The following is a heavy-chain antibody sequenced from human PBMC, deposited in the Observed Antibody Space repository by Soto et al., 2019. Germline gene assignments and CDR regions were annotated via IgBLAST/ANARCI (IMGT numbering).Heavy chain of an antibody. Sequence: SETLSLTCTVSGGSISSYYWSWIRQPPGKGLEWIGYIYYSGSTNYNPSLKSRVTISVDTSKNQFSLKLSSVTAADTAVYYCASTAHSSGWYSGGFDYWGQGPLVTVAS. V-gene: IGHV4-59*01. D-gene: IGHD6-19*01. CDR2: IYYSGST. J-gene: IGHJ4*02. CDR3: ASTAHSSGWYSGGFDY. CDR1: GGSISSYY.